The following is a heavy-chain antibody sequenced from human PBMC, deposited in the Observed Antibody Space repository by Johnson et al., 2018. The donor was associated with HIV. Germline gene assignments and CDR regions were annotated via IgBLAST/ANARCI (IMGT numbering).Heavy chain of an antibody. D-gene: IGHD5-12*01. V-gene: IGHV3-30*14. J-gene: IGHJ3*02. CDR1: GFTFSSYA. CDR2: ISYDGSNK. Sequence: QVQLVESGGGLIQPGESLRLSCAASGFTFSSYAMHWVRQAPGKGLEWVAVISYDGSNKYYADSVKGRFTISRDNSKNTLYLQMNSLRAGDTAVYYCAKPNSGYALGLGAFDIWGQGTMVTVSS. CDR3: AKPNSGYALGLGAFDI.